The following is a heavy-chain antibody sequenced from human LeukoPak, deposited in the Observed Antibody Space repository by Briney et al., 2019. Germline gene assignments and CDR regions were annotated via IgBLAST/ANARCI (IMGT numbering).Heavy chain of an antibody. CDR2: ITSSGAHT. CDR1: GFTFSSYT. Sequence: GGSLRLSCAASGFTFSSYTMSWVRQAPGKGLELVSGITSSGAHTYYVDSVKGRFTISRDNSKNMLYVQMTSLRAEDTAVYYCGHPELPWGQGTLVTVSS. V-gene: IGHV3-23*01. CDR3: GHPELP. J-gene: IGHJ4*02. D-gene: IGHD1-1*01.